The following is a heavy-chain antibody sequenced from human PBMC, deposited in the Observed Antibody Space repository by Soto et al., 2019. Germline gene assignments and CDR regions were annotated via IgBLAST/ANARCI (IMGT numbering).Heavy chain of an antibody. D-gene: IGHD3-10*01. J-gene: IGHJ4*02. Sequence: WGSLRLSCAASGFTFKNAWMNWVCQAPGKGLEWVGHIKNKGDGGTTDSAAPVKGRFTISRDDSKNTLYLQMNSLKTEDTAMYYCTPNLYGSGFDYRGQGALVTVSS. CDR2: IKNKGDGGTT. CDR1: GFTFKNAW. CDR3: TPNLYGSGFDY. V-gene: IGHV3-15*07.